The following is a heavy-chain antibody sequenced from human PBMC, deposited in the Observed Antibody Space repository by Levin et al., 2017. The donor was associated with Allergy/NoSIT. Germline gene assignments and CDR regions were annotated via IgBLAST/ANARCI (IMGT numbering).Heavy chain of an antibody. Sequence: SCAASGFTVSSNYMSWVRQAPGKGLEWVSVIYSGGSTYYADSVKGRFTISRDNSKNTLYLQMNSLRAEDTAVYYCARDPDSSSEYYFDYWGQGTLVTVSS. CDR2: IYSGGST. V-gene: IGHV3-53*01. CDR1: GFTVSSNY. J-gene: IGHJ4*02. D-gene: IGHD6-13*01. CDR3: ARDPDSSSEYYFDY.